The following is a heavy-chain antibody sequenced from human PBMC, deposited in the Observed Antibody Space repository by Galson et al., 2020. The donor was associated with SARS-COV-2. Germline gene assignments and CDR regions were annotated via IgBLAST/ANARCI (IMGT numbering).Heavy chain of an antibody. V-gene: IGHV4-34*01. J-gene: IGHJ5*02. CDR1: GGSFSGYY. D-gene: IGHD3-22*01. CDR2: INHSGST. CDR3: ARLLYIRITMIVVERANWFDP. Sequence: SQTLSLTCAVYGGSFSGYYWSWIRQPPGKGLEWIGEINHSGSTNYNPSLKSRVTISVDTSKNQFSLKLSSVTAADTAVYYCARLLYIRITMIVVERANWFDPWGQGTLVTVSS.